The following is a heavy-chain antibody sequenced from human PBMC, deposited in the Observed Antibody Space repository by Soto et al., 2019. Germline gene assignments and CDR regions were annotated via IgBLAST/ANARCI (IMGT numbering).Heavy chain of an antibody. D-gene: IGHD3-9*01. CDR2: IYYSGST. CDR3: ARGYYDILTGYYMNGYYFDY. J-gene: IGHJ4*02. Sequence: SETLSLTCTVSGGSISSYYWSWIRQPPGKGLEWIGYIYYSGSTNYNPSLKSRVTISVDTSKNQFSLKLSSVTAADTAVYYCARGYYDILTGYYMNGYYFDYWGQGTLVTVSS. CDR1: GGSISSYY. V-gene: IGHV4-59*01.